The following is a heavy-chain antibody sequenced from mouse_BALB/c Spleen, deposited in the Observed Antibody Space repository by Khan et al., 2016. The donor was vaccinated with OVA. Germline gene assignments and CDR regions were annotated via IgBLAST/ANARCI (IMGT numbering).Heavy chain of an antibody. Sequence: EVELVESGGDLAKPEGSLKLSCAASGFTFSTYGMSWVRQTPDKRLEWVATISSGGSYTYYPDSVQGRFTISRDNAKNTLYLQMSSLKSEDRAMYYGARLAYYYESEGYAYWGQGTLGTGSA. D-gene: IGHD1-1*01. J-gene: IGHJ3*01. V-gene: IGHV5-6*01. CDR2: ISSGGSYT. CDR3: ARLAYYYESEGYAY. CDR1: GFTFSTYG.